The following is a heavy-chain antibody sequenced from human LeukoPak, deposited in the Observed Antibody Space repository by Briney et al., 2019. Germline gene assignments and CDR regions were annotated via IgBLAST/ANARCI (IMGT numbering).Heavy chain of an antibody. Sequence: PSETLSLTCTVSGGSISTSSYYWGWIRQPPGKGLEWIGSIYYSGSTYYNPSLESRVSISVDTSKNQFSLKLSSVTAADTAVYYCASPGDDNYDSSGYFGYWGQGTLVTVSS. J-gene: IGHJ4*02. D-gene: IGHD3-22*01. CDR1: GGSISTSSYY. V-gene: IGHV4-39*01. CDR2: IYYSGST. CDR3: ASPGDDNYDSSGYFGY.